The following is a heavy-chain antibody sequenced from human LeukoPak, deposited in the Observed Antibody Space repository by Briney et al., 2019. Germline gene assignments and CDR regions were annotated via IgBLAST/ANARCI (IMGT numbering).Heavy chain of an antibody. CDR3: ARSRSDHDAFDI. CDR2: IYPGDSDT. J-gene: IGHJ3*02. Sequence: GESLKISCKGSGYSFTSYWIGWVRQMPGKGLEWMGIIYPGDSDTRYSPSFQGQATISSDKSITTAYRQWSSLKASDTAMYYCARSRSDHDAFDIWGQGTMVTVSS. V-gene: IGHV5-51*01. CDR1: GYSFTSYW.